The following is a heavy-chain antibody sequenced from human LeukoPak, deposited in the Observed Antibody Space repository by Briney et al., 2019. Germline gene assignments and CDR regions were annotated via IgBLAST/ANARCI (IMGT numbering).Heavy chain of an antibody. Sequence: GGSLRLSCAASGFTFSSYWMHWVRHTPGKGLVWVSRIKGDGSYADSVKGRFTISRDNAKNTLYLQMNSLRAEDTAVYHCARDGYSFGHDFDYWGQGTLVTVSS. CDR3: ARDGYSFGHDFDY. D-gene: IGHD5-18*01. CDR1: GFTFSSYW. J-gene: IGHJ4*02. CDR2: IKGDG. V-gene: IGHV3-74*01.